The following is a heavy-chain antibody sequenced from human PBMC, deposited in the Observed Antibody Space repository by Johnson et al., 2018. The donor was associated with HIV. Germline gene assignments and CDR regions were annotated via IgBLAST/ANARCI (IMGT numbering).Heavy chain of an antibody. CDR2: ISGSI. V-gene: IGHV3-23*04. J-gene: IGHJ3*02. CDR1: GFTFSSYA. D-gene: IGHD2/OR15-2a*01. Sequence: VQLVESGGGLVQPGGSLRLSCAASGFTFSSYAMSWVRQAPGKGLEWVSAISGSIGYADSVTGRFTISRDNAKNSLYLQMNSLRAEDTAVYYCAIFSTDPPDAFDIWGQGTMVTVSS. CDR3: AIFSTDPPDAFDI.